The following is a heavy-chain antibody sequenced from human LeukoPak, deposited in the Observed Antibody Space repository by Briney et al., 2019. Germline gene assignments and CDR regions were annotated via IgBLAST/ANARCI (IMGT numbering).Heavy chain of an antibody. J-gene: IGHJ4*02. CDR3: ARARSGGAFDY. CDR1: GFTFSSYS. V-gene: IGHV4-38-2*01. Sequence: GSLRLSCAASGFTFSSYSMNWVRQAPGKGLEWIGSIYHSGSTYYNPSLKSRVTISVDTSKNQFSLKLSSVTAADTAVYYCARARSGGAFDYWGQGTLVTVSS. CDR2: IYHSGST. D-gene: IGHD3-10*01.